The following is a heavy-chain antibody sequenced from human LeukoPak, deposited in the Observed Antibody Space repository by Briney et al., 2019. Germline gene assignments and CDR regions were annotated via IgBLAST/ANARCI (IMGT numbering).Heavy chain of an antibody. J-gene: IGHJ5*02. Sequence: GGSLRLSCTASGFTFGDYAMSWFRQAPGKGLEWVGFIRSKAYGGTTEYAAPVKGRFTISRDDSKSIAYLQMNSLKTEDTAVYYCTRYCSSTSCYGTGNWFDPWGQGTLVTVSS. CDR2: IRSKAYGGTT. D-gene: IGHD2-2*01. V-gene: IGHV3-49*03. CDR1: GFTFGDYA. CDR3: TRYCSSTSCYGTGNWFDP.